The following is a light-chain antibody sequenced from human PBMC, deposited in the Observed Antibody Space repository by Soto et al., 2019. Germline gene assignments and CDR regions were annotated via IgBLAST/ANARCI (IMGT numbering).Light chain of an antibody. CDR2: DAS. CDR3: QQYNSYSWT. Sequence: DIQMTQSPSTLSASVGDRVTIPCRASQSISSWLAWYQQKPGKAPKLLIYDASSLESGVPSRFSGSGSGTEFTLTISSLQPDDFATYYYQQYNSYSWTFGQGTKVDIK. CDR1: QSISSW. J-gene: IGKJ1*01. V-gene: IGKV1-5*01.